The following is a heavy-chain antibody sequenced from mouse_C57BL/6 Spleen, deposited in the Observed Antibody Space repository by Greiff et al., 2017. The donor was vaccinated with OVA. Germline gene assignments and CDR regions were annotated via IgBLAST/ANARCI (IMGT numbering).Heavy chain of an antibody. V-gene: IGHV1-72*01. D-gene: IGHD2-4*01. CDR3: ARWGEYDGGHYYAMDY. CDR2: IGPNGGGT. Sequence: QVQLQQPGAEFVKPGASVKLSCKASGYTFTSYWMYWVKQRPGRGLEWIGRIGPNGGGTKYTEKFKSKATLTVDKHSSTAYMQLSSLTSEDSAVYYCARWGEYDGGHYYAMDYWGQGTSVTVSA. CDR1: GYTFTSYW. J-gene: IGHJ4*01.